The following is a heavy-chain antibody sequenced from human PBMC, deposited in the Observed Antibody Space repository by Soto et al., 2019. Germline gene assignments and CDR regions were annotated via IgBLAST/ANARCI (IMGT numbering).Heavy chain of an antibody. CDR3: ARERHRYCSGGTCSGVDL. D-gene: IGHD2-15*01. Sequence: GGSLRLSCAASGFSFSTYGMHWIRQAPGKGLEWVAGIWYDGSNKYYVDSVKGRFTISRDNSKNTLYLQMNSLRAEDTAVFYCARERHRYCSGGTCSGVDLWGQGT. J-gene: IGHJ5*02. CDR2: IWYDGSNK. V-gene: IGHV3-33*01. CDR1: GFSFSTYG.